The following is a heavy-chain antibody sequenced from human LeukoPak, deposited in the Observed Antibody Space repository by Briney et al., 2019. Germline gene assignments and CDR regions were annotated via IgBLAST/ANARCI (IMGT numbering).Heavy chain of an antibody. Sequence: PSETLSLTCTVSGGSISSSSYYWGWIRQPPGKGLEWIGRIYTSGSTNYNPSLKSRVTMSVDTSKNQFSLKLSSVTAADTAVYYCARESSGDSGYDPFDYWGQGTLVTVSS. V-gene: IGHV4-39*07. D-gene: IGHD5-12*01. CDR2: IYTSGST. CDR1: GGSISSSSYY. CDR3: ARESSGDSGYDPFDY. J-gene: IGHJ4*02.